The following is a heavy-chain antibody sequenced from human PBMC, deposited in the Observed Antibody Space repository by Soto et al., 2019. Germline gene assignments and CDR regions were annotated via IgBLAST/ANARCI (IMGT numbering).Heavy chain of an antibody. D-gene: IGHD2-2*01. Sequence: PGGSLRLSCAASGFTFSSYWMSWVRQAPGKGLEWVANIKQDGSEKYYVDSVKGRFTISRDNAKNSLYLQMNSLRAEDTAMYYCARHPVIVVVPAAIKDYYYYYGMDVWGQGTTVTVSS. V-gene: IGHV3-7*05. CDR1: GFTFSSYW. CDR3: ARHPVIVVVPAAIKDYYYYYGMDV. CDR2: IKQDGSEK. J-gene: IGHJ6*02.